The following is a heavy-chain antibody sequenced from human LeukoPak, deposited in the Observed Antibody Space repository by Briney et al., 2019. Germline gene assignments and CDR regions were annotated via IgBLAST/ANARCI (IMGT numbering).Heavy chain of an antibody. J-gene: IGHJ6*02. CDR2: IILIFGTA. D-gene: IGHD3-22*01. V-gene: IGHV1-69*13. CDR1: GGTFSSYA. Sequence: GASVKVSCKASGGTFSSYAISWVRQAPGQGLEWMGGIILIFGTANYAQKFQGRVTITADESTSTAYMELSSLRSEDTAVYYCARVWYYYDSSGYYDYYGMDVWGQGTTVTVSS. CDR3: ARVWYYYDSSGYYDYYGMDV.